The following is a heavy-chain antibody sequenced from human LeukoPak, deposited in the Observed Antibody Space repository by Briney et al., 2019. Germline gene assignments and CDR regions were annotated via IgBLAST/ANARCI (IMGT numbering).Heavy chain of an antibody. CDR2: IIPIFGTA. CDR1: GGTFSIYA. CDR3: ARSAAGITIFDY. D-gene: IGHD6-13*01. J-gene: IGHJ4*02. Sequence: ASVKVSYKASGGTFSIYAISWVRQAPGQGLEWMGGIIPIFGTANYAQKFQGRVTITTDESTSTAYMELSSLRSEDTAVYYCARSAAGITIFDYWGQGTLVTVSS. V-gene: IGHV1-69*05.